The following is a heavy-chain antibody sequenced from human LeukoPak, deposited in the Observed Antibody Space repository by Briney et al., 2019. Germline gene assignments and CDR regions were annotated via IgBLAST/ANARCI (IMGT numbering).Heavy chain of an antibody. Sequence: SETLSLTCSVSGGSISSTNWWSWVRQPPGKGLEWIGETSHRGSTNYNPSLKSRVTISVDKSKNQFSLKLSSVTAAGTAVYYCARNAAHEYYFDYWGQGTLVTVSS. CDR3: ARNAAHEYYFDY. CDR2: TSHRGST. CDR1: GGSISSTNW. D-gene: IGHD2-15*01. J-gene: IGHJ4*02. V-gene: IGHV4-4*02.